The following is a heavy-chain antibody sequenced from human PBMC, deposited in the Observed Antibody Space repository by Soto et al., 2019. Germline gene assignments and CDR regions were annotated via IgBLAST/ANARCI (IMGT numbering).Heavy chain of an antibody. CDR3: ARSGVDWESRVYI. Sequence: GGSLRLSCAASGFTFSSYGMHWVRQAPGKGLEWVAVIWYDGSNKYYADSVKGRFTISRDNSKNTLYLQMNSLRAEDTAVYYCARSGVDWESRVYIWGQGTMVTVSS. CDR2: IWYDGSNK. V-gene: IGHV3-33*08. CDR1: GFTFSSYG. J-gene: IGHJ3*02. D-gene: IGHD3-3*01.